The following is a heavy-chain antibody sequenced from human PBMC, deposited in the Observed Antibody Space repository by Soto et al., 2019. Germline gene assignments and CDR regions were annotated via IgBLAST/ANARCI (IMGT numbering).Heavy chain of an antibody. CDR2: ISSSSSTI. V-gene: IGHV3-48*02. Sequence: EVQLVESGGGLVQPGGSLRLSCAASGFTFSSYSMNWVRQAPGKGLEWVSYISSSSSTIYYADSVKGRFTISRDNAKNSLYLQMNSLRDEDTAVYYCAMAEMATSGMDVWGQGTTVTVSS. J-gene: IGHJ6*02. CDR3: AMAEMATSGMDV. D-gene: IGHD5-12*01. CDR1: GFTFSSYS.